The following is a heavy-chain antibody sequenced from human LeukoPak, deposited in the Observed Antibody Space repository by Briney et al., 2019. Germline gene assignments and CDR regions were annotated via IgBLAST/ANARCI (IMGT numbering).Heavy chain of an antibody. CDR2: INHSGST. V-gene: IGHV4-39*07. CDR3: ARLYGSGSYYGRNYYYYYMDV. CDR1: GGSISSGSYY. D-gene: IGHD3-10*01. Sequence: PSETLSLTCTVSGGSISSGSYYWSWIRQPPGKGLEWIGEINHSGSTNYNPSLKSRVTISVDTSKNQFSLKLSSVTAADTAVYYCARLYGSGSYYGRNYYYYYMDVWGKGTTVTISS. J-gene: IGHJ6*03.